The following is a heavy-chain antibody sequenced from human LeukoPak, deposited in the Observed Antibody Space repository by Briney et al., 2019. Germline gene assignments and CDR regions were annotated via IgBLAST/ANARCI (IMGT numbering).Heavy chain of an antibody. CDR2: IYYTGIA. CDR1: GGSISGHH. CDR3: ARKTYCSGGRCYGENWFDP. D-gene: IGHD2-15*01. V-gene: IGHV4-59*08. Sequence: PSETLSLTCTVTGGSISGHHWNWIRQSPGKGLEWLANIYYTGIADYNPSLKSRVTTSVDTSKNEISLILSSVTAADTAVYYCARKTYCSGGRCYGENWFDPWGQGTLVTVSS. J-gene: IGHJ5*02.